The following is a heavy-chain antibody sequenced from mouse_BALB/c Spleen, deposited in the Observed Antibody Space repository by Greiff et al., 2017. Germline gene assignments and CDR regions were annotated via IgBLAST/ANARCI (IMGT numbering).Heavy chain of an antibody. CDR3: TRFPLGRYAMDY. D-gene: IGHD4-1*01. J-gene: IGHJ4*01. CDR1: GYTFTSYW. CDR2: IYPSDSYT. Sequence: QVQLQQPGAELVRPGASVKLSCKASGYTFTSYWINWVKQRPGQGLEWIGNIYPSDSYTNYNQKFKDKATLTVDKSSSTAYMQLSSPTSEDSAVYYCTRFPLGRYAMDYWGQGTSVTVSS. V-gene: IGHV1-69*02.